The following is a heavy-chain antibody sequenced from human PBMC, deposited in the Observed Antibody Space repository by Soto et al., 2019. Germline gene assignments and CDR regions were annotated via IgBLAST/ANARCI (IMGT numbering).Heavy chain of an antibody. CDR1: WFTFSCFW. J-gene: IGHJ4*02. CDR3: VRDGKDIVATIRPYYFDY. CDR2: IWYDGINK. Sequence: PGGALRIFCAASWFTFSCFWMHWVRQAPGKGPELVVFIWYDGINKYYADSVKGRFTISRDNSKNTLYLQMNSLRAEDTAVYYCVRDGKDIVATIRPYYFDYWGQGTLVTVSS. V-gene: IGHV3-33*01. D-gene: IGHD5-12*01.